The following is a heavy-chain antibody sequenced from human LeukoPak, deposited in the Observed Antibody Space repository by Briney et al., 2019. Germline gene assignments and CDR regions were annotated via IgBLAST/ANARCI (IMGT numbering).Heavy chain of an antibody. Sequence: PGGSLRLSCAASGFTVSSNYMSWVRQAPGKGLEWVSLIYSGGSTYYADSVKGRFTISRDNSKNTLYLQMNSLRAEDTAIYYCATYRQVLLPFESWGQGTLVTVSS. CDR2: IYSGGST. D-gene: IGHD2-8*02. CDR3: ATYRQVLLPFES. CDR1: GFTVSSNY. J-gene: IGHJ4*02. V-gene: IGHV3-53*01.